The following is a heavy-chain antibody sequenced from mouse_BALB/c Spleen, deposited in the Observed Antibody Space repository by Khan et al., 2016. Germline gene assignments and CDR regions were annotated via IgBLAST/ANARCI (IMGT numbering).Heavy chain of an antibody. CDR1: GFSLTGYG. CDR2: IWGDGST. D-gene: IGHD1-1*01. CDR3: GRVIYNGPGVFAY. J-gene: IGHJ3*01. V-gene: IGHV2-6-7*01. Sequence: QVQLKQSGPGLVAPSQSLSITCTVSGFSLTGYGVNWVRQPPGKGLEWLGMIWGDGSTDYNSALKSRLSISKDNSKSQVFLKMNSLQTEVTARYYWGRVIYNGPGVFAYWGQGTLVTVTA.